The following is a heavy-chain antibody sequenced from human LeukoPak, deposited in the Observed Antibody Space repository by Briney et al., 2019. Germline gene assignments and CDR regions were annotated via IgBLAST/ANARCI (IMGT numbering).Heavy chain of an antibody. CDR1: GDSISSSSYY. Sequence: SETPSLTCTVSGDSISSSSYYWGWIRQPPGKGLEWIGSIYYRGSTYYNPSLKSRVTMSVDTSKNQFSLKLSSVTAADTAVYYCARSYYYYYMDAWGKGTTVTVSS. CDR3: ARSYYYYYMDA. J-gene: IGHJ6*03. CDR2: IYYRGST. V-gene: IGHV4-39*07.